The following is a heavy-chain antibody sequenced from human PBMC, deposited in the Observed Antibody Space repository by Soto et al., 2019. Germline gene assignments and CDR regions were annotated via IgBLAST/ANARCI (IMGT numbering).Heavy chain of an antibody. Sequence: ESLSLTCPVSGGSISIYYWSWIRQPAGKGLEWIGRIYTSGSTNYNPSLKSRVTMSVDTSKNQFSLKLSSVTAADTAVYYCARVHLSGWYWFDPWGQGTLVTVYS. D-gene: IGHD6-19*01. CDR2: IYTSGST. CDR1: GGSISIYY. J-gene: IGHJ5*02. CDR3: ARVHLSGWYWFDP. V-gene: IGHV4-4*07.